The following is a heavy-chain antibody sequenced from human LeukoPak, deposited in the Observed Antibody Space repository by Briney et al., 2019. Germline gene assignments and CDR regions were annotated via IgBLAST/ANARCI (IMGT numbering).Heavy chain of an antibody. CDR3: ARTYYYDSSGYIGDY. CDR1: GGTFSSYA. J-gene: IGHJ4*02. Sequence: GSSVKVSCKASGGTFSSYAISWVRQAPGQGLEWMGRIIPISGTANYAQKFQGRVTITTDESTSTAYMELSSLRSEDTAVYYCARTYYYDSSGYIGDYWGQGTLVTVSS. D-gene: IGHD3-22*01. CDR2: IIPISGTA. V-gene: IGHV1-69*05.